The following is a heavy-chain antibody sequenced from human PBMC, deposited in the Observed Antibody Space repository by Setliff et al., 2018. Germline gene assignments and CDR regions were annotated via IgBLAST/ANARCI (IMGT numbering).Heavy chain of an antibody. CDR2: INAGNGYT. Sequence: ASVKVSCKASGNTFTGYYIHWLRQAPGQGLEWMGCINAGNGYTKYSQKFQGRVTITRDTSATTACMELSSLSSEDSAVYYCARGAHYGDYIDDYWGQGTLVTVSS. J-gene: IGHJ4*02. CDR3: ARGAHYGDYIDDY. V-gene: IGHV1-3*01. D-gene: IGHD4-17*01. CDR1: GNTFTGYY.